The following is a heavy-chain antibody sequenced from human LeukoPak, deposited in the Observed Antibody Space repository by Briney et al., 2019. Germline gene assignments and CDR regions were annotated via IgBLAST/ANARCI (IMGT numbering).Heavy chain of an antibody. CDR2: INWNGGST. J-gene: IGHJ4*02. Sequence: RPGGSLRLSCAASGFTFDDYGMSWVRQAPGKGLEWVSCINWNGGSTGYADSVKGRFTISRDNAKNSMYLQMNSLRAEDTALYYCARRGNYYGSGSYYWFDYWGQGTLVTVSS. CDR3: ARRGNYYGSGSYYWFDY. V-gene: IGHV3-20*04. D-gene: IGHD3-10*01. CDR1: GFTFDDYG.